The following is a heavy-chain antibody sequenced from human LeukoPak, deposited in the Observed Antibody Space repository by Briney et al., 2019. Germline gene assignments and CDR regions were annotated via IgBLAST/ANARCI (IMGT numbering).Heavy chain of an antibody. CDR2: IGGTGGNI. D-gene: IGHD2-21*01. CDR1: GFTFDAYA. Sequence: GGSLRRSCAASGFTFDAYAMTWVRQAPGKGLEWVSAIGGTGGNIFYTDSVKGRFTISRDNSKNTLYLHMNSLRAEDTAIYYCVRDNYSYRLDVWGQGTLVTVSS. CDR3: VRDNYSYRLDV. V-gene: IGHV3-23*01. J-gene: IGHJ4*02.